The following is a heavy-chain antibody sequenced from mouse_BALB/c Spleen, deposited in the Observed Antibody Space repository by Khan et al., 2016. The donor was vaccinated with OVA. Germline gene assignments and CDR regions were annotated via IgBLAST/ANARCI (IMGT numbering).Heavy chain of an antibody. Sequence: QVQLQQSGAELMKPGASVKISCKATGYTFSSYWIEWVKQRPGHGLEWSGEILPGSGNTNCTENFKGKATFTADTSSNTAYMQLSSLTSEDSAVYYCVSYGNRWYFDVWGAGTTVTVSS. CDR2: ILPGSGNT. D-gene: IGHD2-1*01. CDR3: VSYGNRWYFDV. V-gene: IGHV1-9*01. J-gene: IGHJ1*01. CDR1: GYTFSSYW.